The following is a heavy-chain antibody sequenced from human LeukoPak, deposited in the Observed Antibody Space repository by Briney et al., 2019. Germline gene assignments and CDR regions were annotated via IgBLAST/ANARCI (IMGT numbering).Heavy chain of an antibody. CDR1: GYTFTSYG. CDR3: ARDWSYCSSTSCRNLNWFDP. J-gene: IGHJ5*02. V-gene: IGHV1-18*01. D-gene: IGHD2-2*01. CDR2: ISAYNGNT. Sequence: ASVNVSCKASGYTFTSYGISWVRQAPGQGLEWMGWISAYNGNTNYAQKLQGRVTMTSDTSTSTAYMELRSLRSDDKAVYYCARDWSYCSSTSCRNLNWFDPWGQGTLVTVSS.